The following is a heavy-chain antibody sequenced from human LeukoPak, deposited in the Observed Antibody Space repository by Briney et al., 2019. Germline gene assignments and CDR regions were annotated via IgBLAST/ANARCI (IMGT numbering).Heavy chain of an antibody. Sequence: SETLSLTCAVSGGSLRGYYWSWIRQPPGKGLEWIGYIYYSGTTNYSPSLKSRVTISVDTSKNLFSLKLSSVTAADTAIYYCARHWIAPSGLDYWGQGTLVTVSS. CDR3: ARHWIAPSGLDY. CDR1: GGSLRGYY. D-gene: IGHD6-13*01. V-gene: IGHV4-59*08. J-gene: IGHJ4*02. CDR2: IYYSGTT.